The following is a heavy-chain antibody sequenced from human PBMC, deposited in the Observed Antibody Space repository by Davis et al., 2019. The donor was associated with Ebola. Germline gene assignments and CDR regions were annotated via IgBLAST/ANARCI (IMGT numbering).Heavy chain of an antibody. V-gene: IGHV1-69*13. Sequence: SVKVSCKDSGGTFSSYAISWVRQAPGQGLEWMGGIIPIFGTANYAQKFQGRVTITADESTSTAYMELSSLRSEDTAVYYCARACSSTSCYPKWGQGTLVTVSS. J-gene: IGHJ4*02. CDR1: GGTFSSYA. D-gene: IGHD2-2*01. CDR2: IIPIFGTA. CDR3: ARACSSTSCYPK.